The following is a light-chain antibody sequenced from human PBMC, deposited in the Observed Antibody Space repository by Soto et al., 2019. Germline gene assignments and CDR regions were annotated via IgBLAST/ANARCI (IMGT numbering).Light chain of an antibody. CDR3: QAYDYSLTAFV. CDR2: GNR. J-gene: IGLJ3*02. Sequence: QSVLTQPPSMSGAPGQRVTIYCTGNNSNLGAGYDVHWYQQLPGAAPKLVIFGNRNRPSGVPERFSGSKSGTSASLAITGLQAEDEADYYCQAYDYSLTAFVFGGGTKVTVL. CDR1: NSNLGAGYD. V-gene: IGLV1-40*01.